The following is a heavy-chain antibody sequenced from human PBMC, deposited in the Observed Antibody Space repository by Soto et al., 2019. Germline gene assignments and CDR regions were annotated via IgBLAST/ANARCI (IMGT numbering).Heavy chain of an antibody. Sequence: GGSLRLSCAASGFTFSSYGMHWVRQAPGKGLEWVAVISYDGSNKYYADSVKGRFTISRDNSKNTLYLQMNSLRAEDTAVYYCAKGYLVYSYYYYGMDVWGQGTTVTVSS. V-gene: IGHV3-30*18. CDR1: GFTFSSYG. D-gene: IGHD2-8*01. J-gene: IGHJ6*02. CDR2: ISYDGSNK. CDR3: AKGYLVYSYYYYGMDV.